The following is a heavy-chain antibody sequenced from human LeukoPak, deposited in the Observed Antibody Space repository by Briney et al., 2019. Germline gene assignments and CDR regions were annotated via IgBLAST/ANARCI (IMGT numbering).Heavy chain of an antibody. CDR2: IYYSGST. CDR3: ARDRYYDFWSGYDYNWFDP. V-gene: IGHV4-38-2*02. CDR1: GYSISSGYY. D-gene: IGHD3-3*01. Sequence: SETLSLTCTVSGYSISSGYYWGWIRQPPGKGLEWIGSIYYSGSTYYNPSLKSRVTISVDTSKNQFSLKLSSVTAADTAVYYCARDRYYDFWSGYDYNWFDPWGQGTLVTVSS. J-gene: IGHJ5*02.